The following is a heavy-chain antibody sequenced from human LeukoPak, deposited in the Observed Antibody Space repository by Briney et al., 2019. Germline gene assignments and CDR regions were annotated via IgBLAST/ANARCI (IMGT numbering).Heavy chain of an antibody. D-gene: IGHD6-19*01. J-gene: IGHJ4*02. CDR2: IWYDGSNK. CDR1: GFTFSSYG. Sequence: PGRSLRLSCAASGFTFSSYGMHWVRQAPGKGLEWVAVIWYDGSNKYYADSVKGRSTISRDNSKNTLYLQMNSLRAEDTAVYYCARGDSGLDYWGQGTLVTVSS. V-gene: IGHV3-33*01. CDR3: ARGDSGLDY.